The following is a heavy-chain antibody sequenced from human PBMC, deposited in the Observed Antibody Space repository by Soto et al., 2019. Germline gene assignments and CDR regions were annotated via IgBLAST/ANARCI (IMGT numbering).Heavy chain of an antibody. CDR1: GGSISSSSYY. J-gene: IGHJ4*02. CDR2: IYYSGST. CDR3: ARLADTAMALIDY. Sequence: QLQLQESGPGLEKPSETLSLTCTVSGGSISSSSYYWGWIRQPPGKGLEWIGSIYYSGSTYYNPSLKSRVTISVDTSKNQFSLKLSSVTAADTAVYYCARLADTAMALIDYWGQGTLVTVSS. D-gene: IGHD5-18*01. V-gene: IGHV4-39*01.